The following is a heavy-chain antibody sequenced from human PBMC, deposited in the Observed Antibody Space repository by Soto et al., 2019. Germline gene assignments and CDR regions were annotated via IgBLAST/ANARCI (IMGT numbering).Heavy chain of an antibody. J-gene: IGHJ3*02. CDR1: GFPFSIYA. CDR2: ISDSGTNT. CDR3: ENTARACSWYTATFDM. V-gene: IGHV3-23*01. D-gene: IGHD6-13*01. Sequence: DVQLLESGGGVVQPGGSLRLSCAASGFPFSIYAMSWVRQAPGKGLEWVSAISDSGTNTYHADSVKGRFTISRDNSKNTLYLQMNSMRAEDTALYACENTARACSWYTATFDMWGQGTMVTVSS.